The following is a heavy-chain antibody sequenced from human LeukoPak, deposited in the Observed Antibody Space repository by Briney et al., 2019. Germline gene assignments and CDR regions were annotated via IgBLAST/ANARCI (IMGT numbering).Heavy chain of an antibody. D-gene: IGHD3-9*01. CDR2: IIPIFGTA. CDR3: ARATNYYDILTGCADGSDP. J-gene: IGHJ5*02. V-gene: IGHV1-69*06. Sequence: SVKVSCKASGGTFSSYAISWVRQAPGQGLEWMGGIIPIFGTANHAQKFQGRVTITADKSASTAYMELSSLRSEDTAVYYCARATNYYDILTGCADGSDPWGQGTLVTVSS. CDR1: GGTFSSYA.